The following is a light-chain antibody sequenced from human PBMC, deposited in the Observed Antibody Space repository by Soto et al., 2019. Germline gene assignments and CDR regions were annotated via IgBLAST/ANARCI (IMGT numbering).Light chain of an antibody. Sequence: EIVMTQSPATLSVSPGERATLSCRASQSVSNNLAWYQQKPGQAPRFLISGASTRATGVPDRFSGSGSGTEFTLTISSLQSEDFAVYYCLHYNEWPITFGQGTRLEIK. J-gene: IGKJ5*01. CDR3: LHYNEWPIT. CDR1: QSVSNN. CDR2: GAS. V-gene: IGKV3-15*01.